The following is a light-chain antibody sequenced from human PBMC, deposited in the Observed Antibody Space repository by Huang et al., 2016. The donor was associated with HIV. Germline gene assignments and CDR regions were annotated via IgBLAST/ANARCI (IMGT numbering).Light chain of an antibody. V-gene: IGKV2-30*02. CDR2: KVS. Sequence: DVVMTQSPLSLPVTLGQPASISCRSRQSLVHSDGHTYLNWFQQRPGQSPRRLIYKVSNRDSGVPDRFSGSGSGTDFTLKISRVEAEDVGVYYCMQGTHWPLFGQGTKLEIK. CDR1: QSLVHSDGHTY. CDR3: MQGTHWPL. J-gene: IGKJ2*01.